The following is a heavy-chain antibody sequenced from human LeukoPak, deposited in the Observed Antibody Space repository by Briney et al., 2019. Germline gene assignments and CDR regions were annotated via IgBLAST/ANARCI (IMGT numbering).Heavy chain of an antibody. J-gene: IGHJ4*02. CDR3: AKAPPSSSWYYFDC. Sequence: GGSLRLSCAASGFTFSNYAMSWVRQAPGKGLEWVSAISGSGGSIYYADSVKGRFTISRDNSKNTLYLQMNSLRAEDTAVYYCAKAPPSSSWYYFDCWGQGTLVTVSS. CDR1: GFTFSNYA. CDR2: ISGSGGSI. V-gene: IGHV3-23*01. D-gene: IGHD6-13*01.